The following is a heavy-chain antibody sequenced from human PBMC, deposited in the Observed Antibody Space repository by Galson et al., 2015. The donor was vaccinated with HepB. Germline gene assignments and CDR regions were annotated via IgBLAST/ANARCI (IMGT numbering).Heavy chain of an antibody. Sequence: LSLTCTVSGGSISSYYWSWIRQPPGKGLEWIGYIYYSGSTNYNPSLKSRVTISVDTSKNQFSLKLSSATAADTAVYYCASTDYGDYSLDYWGQGTLVTVSS. CDR3: ASTDYGDYSLDY. J-gene: IGHJ4*02. D-gene: IGHD4-17*01. CDR2: IYYSGST. CDR1: GGSISSYY. V-gene: IGHV4-59*01.